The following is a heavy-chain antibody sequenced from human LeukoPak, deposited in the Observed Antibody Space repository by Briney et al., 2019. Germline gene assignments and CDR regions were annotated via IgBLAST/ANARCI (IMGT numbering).Heavy chain of an antibody. J-gene: IGHJ4*02. V-gene: IGHV1-24*01. CDR2: FDPEDGET. CDR1: GYTLTELS. D-gene: IGHD3-22*01. CDR3: ARDDDSSGYYSY. Sequence: ASVNASCKVSGYTLTELSMHWVRQAPGKGLEWMGGFDPEDGETIYAQKFQGRVTMTEDTSTDTAYMELSSLRSEDTAVYYCARDDDSSGYYSYWGQGTLVTVSS.